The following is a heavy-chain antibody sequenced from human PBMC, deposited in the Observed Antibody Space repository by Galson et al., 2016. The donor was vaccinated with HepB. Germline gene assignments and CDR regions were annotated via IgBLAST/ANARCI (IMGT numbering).Heavy chain of an antibody. Sequence: SVKVSCKASGDTFSNPGISWVRQAPGQGLEWMGGIIPLSGTTKYSQKFQGRVTITADASRSTAYMELSSLTSDDAAVYYCAWGRAGYHPDHWGRGTLVSVSS. CDR1: GDTFSNPG. CDR3: AWGRAGYHPDH. CDR2: IIPLSGTT. D-gene: IGHD3-9*01. J-gene: IGHJ4*02. V-gene: IGHV1-69*13.